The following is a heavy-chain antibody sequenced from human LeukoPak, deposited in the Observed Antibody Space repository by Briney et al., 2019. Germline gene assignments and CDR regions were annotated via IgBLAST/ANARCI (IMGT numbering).Heavy chain of an antibody. D-gene: IGHD7-27*01. V-gene: IGHV3-30*03. CDR1: GFTFSSYG. J-gene: IGHJ4*02. CDR3: ARRPPTNWGLDY. CDR2: ISYDGSNK. Sequence: GGSLRLSCAASGFTFSSYGMHWVRQAPGKGLEWVAVISYDGSNKYYVDSVKGRFTISRDNSKNTLFLQMNSLRAEDTAVYYCARRPPTNWGLDYWGQGTLVTVSS.